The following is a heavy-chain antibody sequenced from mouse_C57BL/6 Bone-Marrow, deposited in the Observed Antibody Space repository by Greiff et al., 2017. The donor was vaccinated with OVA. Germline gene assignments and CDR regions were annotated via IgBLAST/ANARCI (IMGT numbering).Heavy chain of an antibody. CDR1: GFTFSDAW. D-gene: IGHD3-3*01. V-gene: IGHV6-6*01. CDR3: TRRGTSRGYAMDY. CDR2: IRNKANNHAT. Sequence: EVKVEESGGGLVQPGGSMKLSCAASGFTFSDAWMDWVRQSPEKGLEWVAEIRNKANNHATYYAESVKGRFTISRDDSKSSVYLQMNSLRAEDTGIDYCTRRGTSRGYAMDYWGQGTSVTVSS. J-gene: IGHJ4*01.